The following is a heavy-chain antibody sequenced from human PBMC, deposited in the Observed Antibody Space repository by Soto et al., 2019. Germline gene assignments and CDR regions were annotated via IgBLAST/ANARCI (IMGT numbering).Heavy chain of an antibody. CDR2: LIPIFGTA. V-gene: IGHV1-69*01. CDR3: ARGRGDYVWGSYRYSTPLYYYYGMDV. J-gene: IGHJ6*02. D-gene: IGHD3-16*02. CDR1: GGTFSSYA. Sequence: QVQLVQSGAEVKKPGSSVKVSCKASGGTFSSYAISWVRQAPGQGLEWMGGLIPIFGTANYAQKFQGRVTITADEYTSTAYMGLSSLRSEDTAVYYCARGRGDYVWGSYRYSTPLYYYYGMDVWGQGTTVTVSS.